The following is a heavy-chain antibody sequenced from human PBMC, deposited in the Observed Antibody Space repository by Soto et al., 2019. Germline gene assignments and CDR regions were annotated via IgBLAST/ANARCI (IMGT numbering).Heavy chain of an antibody. CDR3: AKDREGFWSGPNTPGAFHY. D-gene: IGHD3-3*01. CDR1: GFTFTNYA. CDR2: ISASGVNT. Sequence: GGSLRLSCAASGFTFTNYAMTWVRQAPGKGLEWVSVISASGVNTFYAASLKGRFTISRDNLRNTLHLQLNSLRAEDTAIYYCAKDREGFWSGPNTPGAFHYWGPGTLVTVSS. J-gene: IGHJ4*02. V-gene: IGHV3-23*01.